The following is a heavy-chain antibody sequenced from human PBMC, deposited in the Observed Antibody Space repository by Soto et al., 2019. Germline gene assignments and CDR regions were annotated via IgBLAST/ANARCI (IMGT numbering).Heavy chain of an antibody. V-gene: IGHV1-69*01. CDR2: IIPLFGTT. CDR3: APELGFGKLSVV. CDR1: GDTFKNCV. D-gene: IGHD3-10*01. Sequence: QVQVVQSGVEVRRPGSSVKVSCKASGDTFKNCVISWVRQAPGQGLEWMGGIIPLFGTTDFAQRFQGRLTITTDESTTTAYMELSRLRSEDTATYYCAPELGFGKLSVVWGQRTRVIVSS. J-gene: IGHJ6*02.